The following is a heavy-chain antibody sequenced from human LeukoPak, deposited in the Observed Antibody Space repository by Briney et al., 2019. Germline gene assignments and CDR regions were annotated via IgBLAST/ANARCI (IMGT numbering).Heavy chain of an antibody. CDR2: IFNTGNT. J-gene: IGHJ4*02. Sequence: SETLSLTCSVSGGSINSHYWGWIRQPPGKRLEWIGYIFNTGNTNYNPSLASRVTMSVDTSRAQFFLRLGPVTAADTAIYYCASRPADTTWYGVFDYWSQGTLVTVSP. D-gene: IGHD3-10*01. CDR3: ASRPADTTWYGVFDY. V-gene: IGHV4-59*11. CDR1: GGSINSHY.